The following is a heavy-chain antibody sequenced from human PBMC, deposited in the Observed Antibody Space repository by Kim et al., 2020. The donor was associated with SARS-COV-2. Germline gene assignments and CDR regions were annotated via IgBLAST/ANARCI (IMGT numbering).Heavy chain of an antibody. CDR2: IYYSGST. D-gene: IGHD5-18*01. CDR3: ARGRGRIQLWVYDY. Sequence: SETLSLTCTVSGGSISSSSYYWGWIRQPPGKGLEWIGSIYYSGSTYYNPSLKSRVTISVDTSKNQFSLKLSSVTAADTAVYYCARGRGRIQLWVYDYWG. J-gene: IGHJ4*01. V-gene: IGHV4-39*07. CDR1: GGSISSSSYY.